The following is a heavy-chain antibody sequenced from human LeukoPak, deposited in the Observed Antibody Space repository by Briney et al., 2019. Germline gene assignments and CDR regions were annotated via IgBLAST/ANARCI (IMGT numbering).Heavy chain of an antibody. D-gene: IGHD3-22*01. CDR2: IYYSGSS. CDR1: GGSISNYY. V-gene: IGHV4-59*08. Sequence: PSETLSLTCTVSGGSISNYYWSWIRQPPGKGLEWIGYIYYSGSSNYNPSLKSRVTISVDTSKNQLSLKLSSVTAADTAVYYCARLSYDSSGYYFDYWGQGTLVTVSS. J-gene: IGHJ4*02. CDR3: ARLSYDSSGYYFDY.